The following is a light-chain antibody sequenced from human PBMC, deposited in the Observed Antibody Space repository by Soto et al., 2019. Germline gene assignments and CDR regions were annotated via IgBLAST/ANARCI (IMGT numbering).Light chain of an antibody. CDR1: SSNIGSNT. CDR2: SNN. J-gene: IGLJ2*01. Sequence: LTQPPSASGTPGQRVTMSCSGSSSNIGSNTVNWYQQLPGTAPKLLIYSNNQRPSGVPDRFSGSKSGTSASLAISGLQSEDEADYYCAAWDDSLNGVLFGGGTKLTVL. CDR3: AAWDDSLNGVL. V-gene: IGLV1-44*01.